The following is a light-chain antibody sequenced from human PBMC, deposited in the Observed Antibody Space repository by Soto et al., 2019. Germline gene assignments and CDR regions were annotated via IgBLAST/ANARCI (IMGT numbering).Light chain of an antibody. CDR3: QQYDTYYT. Sequence: DIQMTQSPSTLSASVGDRVTITCRASQSISNGLAWYQQKPGKAPTRRIYDVSRLESGVPSRLSVSGSGTEFTLTINSLQPDDFATYYCQQYDTYYTFGQGTKVDIK. V-gene: IGKV1-5*01. CDR1: QSISNG. CDR2: DVS. J-gene: IGKJ2*01.